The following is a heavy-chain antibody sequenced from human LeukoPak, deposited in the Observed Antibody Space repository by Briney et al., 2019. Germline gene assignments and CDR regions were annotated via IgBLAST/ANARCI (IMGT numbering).Heavy chain of an antibody. V-gene: IGHV4-39*07. Sequence: NPSETLSLTCTVSGGSISSSSYYWGWIRQPPGKGLEWIGSIYYSGSTYYNPSLKSRVTISVDTSKDQFSLKLSSVTAADTAVYYCARVVVTKNNWFDPWGQGTLVTVSS. D-gene: IGHD2-21*02. CDR3: ARVVVTKNNWFDP. CDR1: GGSISSSSYY. CDR2: IYYSGST. J-gene: IGHJ5*02.